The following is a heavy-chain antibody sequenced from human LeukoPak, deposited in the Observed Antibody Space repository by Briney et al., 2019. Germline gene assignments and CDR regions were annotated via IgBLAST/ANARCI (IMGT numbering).Heavy chain of an antibody. CDR1: GYTFTSYG. Sequence: ASVKVSCKASGYTFTSYGISWVRQAPGQGLEWMGRISAYNGNTNYAQKLQGRVTMTTDTSTSTAYMELRSLRSDDTAVYYCARVKTGRFIAAAGTRSDYWGQGTLVTVSS. CDR3: ARVKTGRFIAAAGTRSDY. J-gene: IGHJ4*02. CDR2: ISAYNGNT. D-gene: IGHD6-13*01. V-gene: IGHV1-18*01.